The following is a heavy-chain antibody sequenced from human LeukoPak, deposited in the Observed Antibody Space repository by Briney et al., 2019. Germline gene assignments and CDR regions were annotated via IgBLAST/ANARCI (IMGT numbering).Heavy chain of an antibody. D-gene: IGHD2-8*01. V-gene: IGHV3-53*01. Sequence: GGSLRLSCAASGFTVSDSYMTWVRQAPGKGLDWVSVIYSGAGSYYAASVKGRFTISRDNSKNTVYLQMNSLRDEDTAIYYCAKGGNGALDYWGRGTLVTVSS. CDR1: GFTVSDSY. J-gene: IGHJ4*02. CDR2: IYSGAGS. CDR3: AKGGNGALDY.